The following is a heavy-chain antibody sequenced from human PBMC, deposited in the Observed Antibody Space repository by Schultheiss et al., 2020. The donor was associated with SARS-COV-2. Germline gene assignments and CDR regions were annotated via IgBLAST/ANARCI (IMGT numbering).Heavy chain of an antibody. CDR1: GFTFSNAW. J-gene: IGHJ4*02. CDR2: ISGSGGST. V-gene: IGHV3-23*01. CDR3: AKARGGTASRLYCSGGSCYFDY. Sequence: GGSLRLSCAASGFTFSNAWMSWVRQAPGKGLEWVSAISGSGGSTYYADSVKGRFTISRDNSKNTLYLQMNSLRAEDTAVYYCAKARGGTASRLYCSGGSCYFDYWGQGTLVTVSS. D-gene: IGHD2-15*01.